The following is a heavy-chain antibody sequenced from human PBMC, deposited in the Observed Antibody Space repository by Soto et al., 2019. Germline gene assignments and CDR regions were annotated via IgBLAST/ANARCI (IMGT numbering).Heavy chain of an antibody. Sequence: SDTLSLTCTVSGGSISSSSYYWGWIRQPPGKGLEWIGSIYYSGTTYYNPSLKSRVTISVDTSKNQFSLKLSSVTAADTAVYYCARLNGYCISTNCHGYYGMDVWGQGTTVPVSS. V-gene: IGHV4-39*01. CDR2: IYYSGTT. D-gene: IGHD2-2*03. CDR1: GGSISSSSYY. J-gene: IGHJ6*02. CDR3: ARLNGYCISTNCHGYYGMDV.